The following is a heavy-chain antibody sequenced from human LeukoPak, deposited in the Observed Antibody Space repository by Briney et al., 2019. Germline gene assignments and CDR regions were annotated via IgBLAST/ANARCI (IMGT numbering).Heavy chain of an antibody. Sequence: SETLSLTCTVSGGSISSGGYYWSWIRQHPGKGLEWIGYIYYSGSTYYNPSLKSRVTISVDTSKNQFSLKLSSVTAADTAVYYCARDVRVATTQYFDYWGQRTLVTVSS. V-gene: IGHV4-31*03. J-gene: IGHJ4*02. CDR1: GGSISSGGYY. CDR3: ARDVRVATTQYFDY. D-gene: IGHD5-12*01. CDR2: IYYSGST.